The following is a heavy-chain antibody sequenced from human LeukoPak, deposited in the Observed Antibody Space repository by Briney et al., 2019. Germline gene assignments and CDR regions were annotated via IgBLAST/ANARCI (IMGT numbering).Heavy chain of an antibody. V-gene: IGHV3-74*01. CDR3: ARRRYYDSSGYYHDAFDI. D-gene: IGHD3-22*01. CDR2: TNSDGSST. CDR1: GFTFSSYW. Sequence: GGSLRLSCAASGFTFSSYWVHWVRQTPGKGLVWVSRTNSDGSSTTYADSVKGRFAISRDNAKHTLYLQMNSLRAEDTAVYYCARRRYYDSSGYYHDAFDIWGQGTMVTVSS. J-gene: IGHJ3*02.